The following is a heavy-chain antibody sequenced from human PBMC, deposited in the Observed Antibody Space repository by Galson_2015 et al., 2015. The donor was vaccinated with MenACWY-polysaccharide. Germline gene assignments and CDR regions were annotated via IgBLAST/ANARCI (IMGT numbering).Heavy chain of an antibody. Sequence: ALRLSCAASGFTFDDYAMHWGRHAPGKGLAWVSGLSWNSDIIGYADSVKGRFTISRVSAKNSLYLQMNSLRPEDTALYFCAKGYSYSKSPVVHWGQGTLVTVSS. J-gene: IGHJ4*02. CDR3: AKGYSYSKSPVVH. CDR2: LSWNSDII. D-gene: IGHD2-15*01. CDR1: GFTFDDYA. V-gene: IGHV3-9*01.